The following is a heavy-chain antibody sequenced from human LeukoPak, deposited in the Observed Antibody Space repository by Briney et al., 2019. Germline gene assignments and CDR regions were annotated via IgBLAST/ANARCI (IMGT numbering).Heavy chain of an antibody. Sequence: GGSLRLFCAPSGFTFDNYRMSWVRHAPGKGLEWVSTVNADGGNTYYADSVKGRFTISRDNSKSTLILQMNSLRVEDTALYYCTKRVKYGGTWDHFADWGQGTLVTVSS. CDR3: TKRVKYGGTWDHFAD. V-gene: IGHV3-23*01. CDR2: VNADGGNT. J-gene: IGHJ4*02. D-gene: IGHD1-26*01. CDR1: GFTFDNYR.